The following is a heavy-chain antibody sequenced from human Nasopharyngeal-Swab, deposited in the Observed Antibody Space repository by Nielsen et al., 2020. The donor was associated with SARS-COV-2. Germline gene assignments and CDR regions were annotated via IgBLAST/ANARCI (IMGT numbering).Heavy chain of an antibody. V-gene: IGHV3-21*01. J-gene: IGHJ4*02. Sequence: GESLKISCAASGFTFSSYWMHWVRQAPGKGLEWVSSISSSSSYIYYADSVKGRFTISRDNAKNSLYLQMNSLRAEDTAVYYCARERLGELFVDYWGQGTLVTVSS. CDR1: GFTFSSYW. CDR3: ARERLGELFVDY. D-gene: IGHD3-16*01. CDR2: ISSSSSYI.